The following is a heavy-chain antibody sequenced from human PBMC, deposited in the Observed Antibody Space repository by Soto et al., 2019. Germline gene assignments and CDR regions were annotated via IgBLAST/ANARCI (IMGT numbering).Heavy chain of an antibody. J-gene: IGHJ6*02. V-gene: IGHV3-30-3*01. Sequence: QVQLVESGGGVVQPGRSLRLSCAASGFTFSSYAMHWVRQAPGKGLEWVAVISYDGSNKYYADSVKGRFTISRDNSKNTLYLQSNSLRAEDTAVYYCARGGPGHSSSRYYYYYGMDVWGQGTTVTVSS. CDR3: ARGGPGHSSSRYYYYYGMDV. D-gene: IGHD6-13*01. CDR2: ISYDGSNK. CDR1: GFTFSSYA.